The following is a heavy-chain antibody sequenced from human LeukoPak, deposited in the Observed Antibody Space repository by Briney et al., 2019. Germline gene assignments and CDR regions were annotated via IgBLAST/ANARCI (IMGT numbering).Heavy chain of an antibody. J-gene: IGHJ4*02. D-gene: IGHD1-14*01. Sequence: GGSLRLPCAISGFTFDDFGMNWVRQAPGKGLEWVSGINWNGDSTGYADSVKGRFTISRDNAKNSLFLQMNSLRVDDTAVYYCGILTLSPGWGQGTLVTVSS. CDR2: INWNGDST. CDR1: GFTFDDFG. V-gene: IGHV3-20*04. CDR3: GILTLSPG.